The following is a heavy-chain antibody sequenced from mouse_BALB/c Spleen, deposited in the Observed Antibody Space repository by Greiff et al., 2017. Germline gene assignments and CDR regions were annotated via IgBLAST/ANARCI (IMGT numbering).Heavy chain of an antibody. J-gene: IGHJ4*01. CDR1: GFTFSSYA. V-gene: IGHV5-9-4*01. CDR3: ASRTGTRAMDY. CDR2: ISSGGSYT. D-gene: IGHD4-1*01. Sequence: EVQVVESGGGLVKPGGSLKLSCAASGFTFSSYAMSWVRQSPEKRLEWVAEISSGGSYTYYPDTVTGRFTISRDNAKNTLYLEMSSLRSEDTAMYYCASRTGTRAMDYWGQGTSVTVSS.